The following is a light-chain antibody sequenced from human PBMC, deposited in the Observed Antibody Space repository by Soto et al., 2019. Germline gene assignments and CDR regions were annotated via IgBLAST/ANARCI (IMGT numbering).Light chain of an antibody. CDR1: ESVGSSY. CDR2: GAS. J-gene: IGKJ4*01. Sequence: EVALTQSPDTLSLSPGERATLSCRASESVGSSYVAWYQKKPGQAPRLLIYGASSRASGIPNRFSGSGSGTDFTLTIGRLVPEDFAVYYCQQYLRSPLTFGGGTKVEIK. CDR3: QQYLRSPLT. V-gene: IGKV3-20*01.